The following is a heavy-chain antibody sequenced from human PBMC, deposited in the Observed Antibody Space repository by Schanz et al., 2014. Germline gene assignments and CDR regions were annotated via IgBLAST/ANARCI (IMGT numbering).Heavy chain of an antibody. J-gene: IGHJ4*02. D-gene: IGHD2-2*01. CDR3: AKVAPAATYLDS. Sequence: VQLVESGGGLVQPGGSLRLSCAASGFTFSNHGMHWVRQSPGKGLEWVALIWYDGSNEYYADSVKGRFTISRDNPKKTLYLQMNSLRAEDTAVYYCAKVAPAATYLDSWGLGTLVTVSS. V-gene: IGHV3-33*06. CDR1: GFTFSNHG. CDR2: IWYDGSNE.